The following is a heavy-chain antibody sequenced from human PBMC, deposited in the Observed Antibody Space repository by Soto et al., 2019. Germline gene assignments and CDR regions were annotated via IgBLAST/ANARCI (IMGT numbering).Heavy chain of an antibody. CDR3: ARDGWYCSGGSCYYFDY. Sequence: QVQLVQSGAEVKKPGSSVKVSCKASGGTFSSYDISWVRQAPGQGLEWMGGIIPIFGTANYAQKFQGRVTITADESTSTAYMELSSLRSEDTAVYYCARDGWYCSGGSCYYFDYWGQGTLVTVSS. CDR2: IIPIFGTA. J-gene: IGHJ4*02. CDR1: GGTFSSYD. D-gene: IGHD2-15*01. V-gene: IGHV1-69*01.